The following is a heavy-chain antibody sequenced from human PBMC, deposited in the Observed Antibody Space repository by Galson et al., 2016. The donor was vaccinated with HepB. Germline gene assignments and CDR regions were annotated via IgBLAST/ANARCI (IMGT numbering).Heavy chain of an antibody. Sequence: CAISGDSVSSNSAGWNWIRQSPSRGLEWLGRTFYRSNWQNHYAESVKGRITINPDTSKNEFSLHLSSVTPEDTGVYYCARSHLLGRGFGWWGPGTPVTVSS. CDR2: TFYRSNWQN. CDR3: ARSHLLGRGFGW. J-gene: IGHJ4*02. V-gene: IGHV6-1*01. D-gene: IGHD7-27*01. CDR1: GDSVSSNSAG.